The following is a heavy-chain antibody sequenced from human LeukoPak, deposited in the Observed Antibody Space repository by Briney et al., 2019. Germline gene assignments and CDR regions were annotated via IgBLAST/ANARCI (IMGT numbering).Heavy chain of an antibody. CDR3: ARVPPYFNSGSLVDYYMDV. D-gene: IGHD3-10*01. Sequence: GGSLRLSCAASGFTVSSNYMSWVRQAPGKGLEWVSVIYSGGSTYYADSVKGRFTISRDNSKNTLYLQMNSLRAEDTAVYYCARVPPYFNSGSLVDYYMDVWGKGTTVTVSS. CDR1: GFTVSSNY. J-gene: IGHJ6*03. CDR2: IYSGGST. V-gene: IGHV3-66*01.